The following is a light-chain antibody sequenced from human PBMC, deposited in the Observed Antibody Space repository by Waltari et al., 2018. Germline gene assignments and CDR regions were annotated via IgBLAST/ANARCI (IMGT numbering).Light chain of an antibody. CDR2: VNSEGSH. CDR3: QTGGHGTWV. CDR1: SGHSSNV. V-gene: IGLV4-69*01. Sequence: QLVLTQSPSASASLGASVKLTCTLSSGHSSNVIAWHQQQPEKGPRYLMKVNSEGSHSKGDKIPDRFSGSSSGAERYLTISSLQSEDEADYYCQTGGHGTWVFGGGTKLTVL. J-gene: IGLJ3*02.